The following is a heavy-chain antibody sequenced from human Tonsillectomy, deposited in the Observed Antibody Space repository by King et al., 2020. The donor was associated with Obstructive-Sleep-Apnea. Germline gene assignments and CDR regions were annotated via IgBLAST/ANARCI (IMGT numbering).Heavy chain of an antibody. CDR2: INWYSNSF. V-gene: IGHV3-9*01. Sequence: VQLVESGGGLVQPGRSLRLSCAASGFTFDAYAMHWVRQAPGKGLEWVSGINWYSNSFGFAASMKGRVTISRENAKNSLYLQMKSLRPEDTAFYYCAKDLRDGFSGSLDPWGQGTLVTVSS. D-gene: IGHD3-10*01. CDR3: AKDLRDGFSGSLDP. J-gene: IGHJ5*02. CDR1: GFTFDAYA.